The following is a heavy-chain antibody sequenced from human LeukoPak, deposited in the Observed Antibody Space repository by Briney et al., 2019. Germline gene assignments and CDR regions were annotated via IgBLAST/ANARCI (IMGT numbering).Heavy chain of an antibody. CDR2: IRYDGSDQ. D-gene: IGHD2-15*01. J-gene: IGHJ4*02. V-gene: IGHV3-30*02. Sequence: GGSLRLSCAASGFTFSSYDMHWVRQAPGKGLEWVAFIRYDGSDQYYADSVKGRFTISRDNSKNTLSLHLNSLRSEDTAVYYCARYEYFDSWGQGTLVIVSS. CDR3: ARYEYFDS. CDR1: GFTFSSYD.